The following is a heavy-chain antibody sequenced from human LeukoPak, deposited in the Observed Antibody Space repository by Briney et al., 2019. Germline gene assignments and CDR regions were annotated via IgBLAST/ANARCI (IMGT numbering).Heavy chain of an antibody. V-gene: IGHV1-46*01. D-gene: IGHD2-2*01. CDR1: GYTFTSYY. CDR2: INPSGGST. Sequence: ASVKVSCKASGYTFTSYYMHWVRLAPGQGLEWMGIINPSGGSTSYAQKFQGRVTMTRDMSTSTVYMELSSLRSEDTAVYYCASPGYCSSTSCSLFGYWGQGTLVTVSS. CDR3: ASPGYCSSTSCSLFGY. J-gene: IGHJ4*02.